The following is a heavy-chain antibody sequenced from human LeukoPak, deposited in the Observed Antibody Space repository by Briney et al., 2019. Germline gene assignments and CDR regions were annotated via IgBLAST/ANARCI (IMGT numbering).Heavy chain of an antibody. Sequence: ASVKVSCKASGYTFTGYYMYWVRQAPGQGLDWMGWINPKSGGTNYAQKFQGRVTMTRDTSISTAYMELRRLRSDDTAVYYCARGHRYGFLSGDHCYYYMDVWGKGTSVTISS. D-gene: IGHD5-18*01. CDR1: GYTFTGYY. CDR3: ARGHRYGFLSGDHCYYYMDV. J-gene: IGHJ6*03. V-gene: IGHV1-2*02. CDR2: INPKSGGT.